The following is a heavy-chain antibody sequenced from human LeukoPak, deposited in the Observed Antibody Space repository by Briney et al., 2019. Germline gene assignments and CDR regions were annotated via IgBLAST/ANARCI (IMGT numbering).Heavy chain of an antibody. CDR3: ARGASGYSSSWYGIY. CDR1: GFTFSSYG. V-gene: IGHV3-30*02. Sequence: GWSLRLSCAASGFTFSSYGMHWVRQAPGKGLEWVAFIRYDGSNKYYADSVKGRFTISRDNSKNTLYLQMNSLRAEDTAVYYCARGASGYSSSWYGIYWGQGTLVTVSS. D-gene: IGHD6-13*01. J-gene: IGHJ4*02. CDR2: IRYDGSNK.